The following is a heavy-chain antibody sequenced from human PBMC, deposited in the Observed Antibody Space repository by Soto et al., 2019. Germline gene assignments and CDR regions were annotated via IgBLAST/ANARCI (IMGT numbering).Heavy chain of an antibody. D-gene: IGHD3-10*01. J-gene: IGHJ6*02. CDR3: ARDPYYYGSGSYGYYSVMDV. CDR2: IYYSGST. CDR1: GGSISSYY. Sequence: PSETLSLTCTVSGGSISSYYWSWIRQPPGKGLEWIGYIYYSGSTNYNPSLKSRVTISVDTSKNQFSLKLSSVTAADTAVYYCARDPYYYGSGSYGYYSVMDVWGQGTTVTVS. V-gene: IGHV4-59*01.